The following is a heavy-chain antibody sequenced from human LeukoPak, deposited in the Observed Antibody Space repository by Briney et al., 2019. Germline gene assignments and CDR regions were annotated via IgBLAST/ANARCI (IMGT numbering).Heavy chain of an antibody. CDR2: IRYDGSNK. V-gene: IGHV3-30*02. CDR1: GFTFSSYG. Sequence: GGSLRLSCAASGFTFSSYGMHWVRQAPGKGLEWVAFIRYDGSNKYYADSVKGRFTISRDNSKNTLYLQMNSLRAEDTAVYYCAKVPRSGWYYFDYWGQGTLVTVSS. D-gene: IGHD6-19*01. J-gene: IGHJ4*02. CDR3: AKVPRSGWYYFDY.